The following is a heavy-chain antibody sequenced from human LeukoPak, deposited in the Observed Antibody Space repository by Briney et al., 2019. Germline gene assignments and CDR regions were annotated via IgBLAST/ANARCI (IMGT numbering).Heavy chain of an antibody. CDR1: GGSISSYY. CDR3: ASLYGSGVQGAFDI. J-gene: IGHJ3*02. V-gene: IGHV4-59*01. CDR2: IYYSGST. D-gene: IGHD3-10*01. Sequence: SETLSLTCTVSGGSISSYYWSRIRQPPGKGLEWIGYIYYSGSTNYNPSLKSRVTISVDTSKNQFSLKLSSVTAADTAVYYCASLYGSGVQGAFDIWGQGTMVTVSS.